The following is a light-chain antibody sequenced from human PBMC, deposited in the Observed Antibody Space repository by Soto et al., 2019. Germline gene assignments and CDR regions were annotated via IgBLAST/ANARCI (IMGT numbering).Light chain of an antibody. Sequence: QMTQSPSTLSASVGDTVTITCRASQSISTWLAWYQQKPGKAPKLLIYKASTLESGVPSRFSGSGSGTEFTLTISSLQPDDFATYYCQQYNPYSTFGQGTKVEIK. J-gene: IGKJ1*01. CDR2: KAS. CDR3: QQYNPYST. V-gene: IGKV1-5*03. CDR1: QSISTW.